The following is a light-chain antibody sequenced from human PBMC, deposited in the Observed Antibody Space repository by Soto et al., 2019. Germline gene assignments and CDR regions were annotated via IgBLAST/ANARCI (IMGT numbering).Light chain of an antibody. CDR1: SSNIGNNY. CDR3: VPWDDSLGAGV. Sequence: QSVLTQPPSVSAAPGQKVTISCSGSSSNIGNNYVSWYQQLPGTAPKVLIYDNNKRPSGIPDRFSGSKSGTSATLGITGLQTGYEADYYCVPWDDSLGAGVFGGGTKLTVL. V-gene: IGLV1-51*01. J-gene: IGLJ2*01. CDR2: DNN.